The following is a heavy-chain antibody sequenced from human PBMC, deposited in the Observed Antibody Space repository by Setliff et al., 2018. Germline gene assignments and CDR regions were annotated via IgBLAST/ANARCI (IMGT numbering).Heavy chain of an antibody. CDR1: GFTFSSYW. CDR2: VNSDGSRT. CDR3: ARDLVGATADF. J-gene: IGHJ4*02. Sequence: LRLSCAASGFTFSSYWMHWVRQVPGKGLVWVSRVNSDGSRTDYADSVKGRFIISRDNAKNTLDLQMNSLRVEDTAVYHCARDLVGATADFWGQGTLVTVSS. V-gene: IGHV3-74*01. D-gene: IGHD1-26*01.